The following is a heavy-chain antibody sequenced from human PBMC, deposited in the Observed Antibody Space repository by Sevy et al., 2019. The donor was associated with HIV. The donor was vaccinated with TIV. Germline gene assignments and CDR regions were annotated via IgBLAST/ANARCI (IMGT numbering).Heavy chain of an antibody. J-gene: IGHJ4*02. CDR2: IWFDGSNT. Sequence: GGSLRLSCAASGSTFSSYGMHWVRQAPGKGLEWVALIWFDGSNTYYADSVKGRFTISRDIAKNTLHLQMNSLGGEDTAVYYCARDLEFYDNGDYGPAFMPDYWGQGTLVTVSS. V-gene: IGHV3-33*01. D-gene: IGHD4-17*01. CDR3: ARDLEFYDNGDYGPAFMPDY. CDR1: GSTFSSYG.